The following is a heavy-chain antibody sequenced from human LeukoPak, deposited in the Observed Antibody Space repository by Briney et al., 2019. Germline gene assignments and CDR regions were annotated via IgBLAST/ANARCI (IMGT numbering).Heavy chain of an antibody. CDR3: ARDSAVGSGYHSYYFDY. V-gene: IGHV1-46*01. Sequence: ASVKVSCKASGYTFTSYYMHWVRQAPGQGLEWMGIINPSGGSTSYAQKFQGRVTITTDESTSTAYMELSSLRSEDTAVYYCARDSAVGSGYHSYYFDYWGQGTLVTVSS. D-gene: IGHD5-12*01. CDR2: INPSGGST. J-gene: IGHJ4*02. CDR1: GYTFTSYY.